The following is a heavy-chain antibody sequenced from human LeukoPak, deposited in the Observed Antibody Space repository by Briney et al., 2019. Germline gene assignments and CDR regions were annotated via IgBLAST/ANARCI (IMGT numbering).Heavy chain of an antibody. J-gene: IGHJ5*02. Sequence: ASVKVSCKASGYTFTGYYMHWVRQAPGQGLEWMGWINPNSGGTNYAQKFQGRVTMTRDTSTSTVYMELSSLRSEDTAVYYCARDLVVVVPAAMPVGWFDPWGQGTLVTVSS. CDR2: INPNSGGT. V-gene: IGHV1-2*02. CDR3: ARDLVVVVPAAMPVGWFDP. D-gene: IGHD2-2*01. CDR1: GYTFTGYY.